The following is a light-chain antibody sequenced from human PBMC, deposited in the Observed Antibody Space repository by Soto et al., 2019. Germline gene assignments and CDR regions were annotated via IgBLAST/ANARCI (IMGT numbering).Light chain of an antibody. CDR1: SNDVGGYNF. V-gene: IGLV2-11*01. CDR2: DVT. J-gene: IGLJ2*01. Sequence: QSLLTQPRSVSGSPGQSVTISCAGTSNDVGGYNFVSWYQQPPGKAPKLMIYDVTKRPSGVPDRFSGSKSGNTASLTISGLQAEDEADYYCCSYAGIYTVVFGGGTKVTVL. CDR3: CSYAGIYTVV.